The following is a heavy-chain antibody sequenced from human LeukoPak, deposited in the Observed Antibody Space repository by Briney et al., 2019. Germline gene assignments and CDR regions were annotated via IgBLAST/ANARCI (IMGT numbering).Heavy chain of an antibody. CDR3: ASNSPLMYSGSYYFDY. CDR2: ISDSSIYI. CDR1: GFTFSRYN. J-gene: IGHJ4*02. V-gene: IGHV3-21*01. Sequence: GGSLRLSCAASGFTFSRYNMNWVRQAPGKGLEWVSSISDSSIYIYYADSVKGRFTISRDNAKNSLYLQMNSLRAEDTAVYYCASNSPLMYSGSYYFDYWGQGTLVTVSS. D-gene: IGHD1-26*01.